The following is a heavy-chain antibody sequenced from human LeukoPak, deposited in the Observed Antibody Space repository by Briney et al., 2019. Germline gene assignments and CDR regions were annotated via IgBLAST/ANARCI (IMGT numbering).Heavy chain of an antibody. D-gene: IGHD5-18*01. Sequence: GGSLTLSCAASGFTFSSYSMNWVXHAPGXGLEGGSYIRSSSSSIYYADSVKARFTIYRDNAKNSLYLQMNSLRDEDTAVYYCARDGIQLWTGAFDYWGQGTLVTVSS. V-gene: IGHV3-48*02. CDR3: ARDGIQLWTGAFDY. CDR1: GFTFSSYS. J-gene: IGHJ4*02. CDR2: IRSSSSSI.